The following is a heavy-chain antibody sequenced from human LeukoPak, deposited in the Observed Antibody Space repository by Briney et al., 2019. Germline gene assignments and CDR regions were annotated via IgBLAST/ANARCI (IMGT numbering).Heavy chain of an antibody. D-gene: IGHD4-17*01. CDR3: AKGGATVIGY. V-gene: IGHV3-74*01. CDR2: INSDGSST. J-gene: IGHJ4*02. Sequence: GGSLRLSCAASGFTFSNYWIHWVRQAPGKGLVWVSRINSDGSSTTSADSVKGRFTISRDNAKNTLYLQMNSLRAEDTAVYYCAKGGATVIGYWGQGTLVTVSS. CDR1: GFTFSNYW.